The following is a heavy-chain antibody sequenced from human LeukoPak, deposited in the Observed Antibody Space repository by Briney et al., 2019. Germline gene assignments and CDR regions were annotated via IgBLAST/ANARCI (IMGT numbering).Heavy chain of an antibody. J-gene: IGHJ4*01. Sequence: GGSLRLSCAASGFTFSSYAMSWVRQAPGKGLEWVSAISGSGGSTYYADSVKGRSTISRDNSKNTLYLQMNSLRAEDTAVYYCAKDPHMYSSSWYGDYWGHGTLVTVSS. D-gene: IGHD6-13*01. CDR1: GFTFSSYA. CDR3: AKDPHMYSSSWYGDY. V-gene: IGHV3-23*01. CDR2: ISGSGGST.